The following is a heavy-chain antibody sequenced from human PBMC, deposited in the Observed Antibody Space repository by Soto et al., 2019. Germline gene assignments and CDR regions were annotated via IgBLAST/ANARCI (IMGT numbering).Heavy chain of an antibody. CDR3: ARGVRDYYDSSEFDY. J-gene: IGHJ4*02. D-gene: IGHD3-22*01. Sequence: SGPTLVNPTQTLTLTCTFSGFSLSTSGMCVSRIRQPPGKALEWLALIDWDDDKYYSTSLKTRLTISKDTSKNQVVLTMTNMDPVDTATYYCARGVRDYYDSSEFDYWGQGTLVTVSS. CDR1: GFSLSTSGMC. V-gene: IGHV2-70*01. CDR2: IDWDDDK.